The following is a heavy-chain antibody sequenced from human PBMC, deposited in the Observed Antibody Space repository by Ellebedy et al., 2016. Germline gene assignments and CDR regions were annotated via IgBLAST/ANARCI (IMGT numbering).Heavy chain of an antibody. CDR3: ARDQISIQTAGLDV. J-gene: IGHJ6*02. CDR2: INPNSGVT. V-gene: IGHV1-2*02. Sequence: ASVKVSCXASGFPFTGYYIHWVRQAPGQGLEWMGWINPNSGVTTYAQKFQDRVTMTTDTSVATAYLELNSLKSDGTAIFFCARDQISIQTAGLDVWGQGTTVTVSS. CDR1: GFPFTGYY. D-gene: IGHD3-3*01.